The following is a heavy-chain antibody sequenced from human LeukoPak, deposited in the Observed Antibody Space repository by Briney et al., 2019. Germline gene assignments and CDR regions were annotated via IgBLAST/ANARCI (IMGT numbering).Heavy chain of an antibody. J-gene: IGHJ3*02. CDR3: ARGTRELEWLDNDAFDI. CDR2: IYHSGST. CDR1: GYSISSGYY. D-gene: IGHD3-3*01. V-gene: IGHV4-38-2*01. Sequence: SETLSLTCAVSGYSISSGYYWVWTRQPPGKGLEWIGSIYHSGSTYYNPSLKSRVTISVETSKNQFSPKLSSVTAADTAVYYCARGTRELEWLDNDAFDIWGQGTMVTVSS.